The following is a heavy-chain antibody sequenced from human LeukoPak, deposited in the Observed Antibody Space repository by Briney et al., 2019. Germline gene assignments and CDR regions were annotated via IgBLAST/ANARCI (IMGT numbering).Heavy chain of an antibody. D-gene: IGHD3-10*01. CDR2: INPNSGGT. V-gene: IGHV1-2*02. J-gene: IGHJ4*02. Sequence: ASVKVSCKASGYTLTGYYMHWVRQAHGQGREWKGWINPNSGGTNYAQKFQGRVTMTRDTSISTAYMELSRLRSDDTAVYYCARTILGYGSGSYYNDYWGQGTLVTVSS. CDR3: ARTILGYGSGSYYNDY. CDR1: GYTLTGYY.